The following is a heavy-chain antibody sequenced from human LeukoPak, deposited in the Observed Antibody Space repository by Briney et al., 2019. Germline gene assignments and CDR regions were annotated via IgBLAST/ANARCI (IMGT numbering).Heavy chain of an antibody. CDR3: AKEYSDYDYTNLDY. CDR2: ISGSGGTT. V-gene: IGHV3-23*01. Sequence: GGSLRLSCEASGFMFSSYVMSWVRQAPGKGLEWVSLISGSGGTTYYADSVKGRFTISRDNSKITLYLQMNNLRAEDTAIYYCAKEYSDYDYTNLDYWGQGTLVTVSS. J-gene: IGHJ4*02. D-gene: IGHD5-12*01. CDR1: GFMFSSYV.